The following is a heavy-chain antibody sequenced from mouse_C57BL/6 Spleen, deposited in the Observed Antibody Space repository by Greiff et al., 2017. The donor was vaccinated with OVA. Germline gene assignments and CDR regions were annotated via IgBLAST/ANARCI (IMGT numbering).Heavy chain of an antibody. Sequence: QVQLQQPGAELVRPGSSVKLSCKASGYTFTSYWMDWVKQRPGQGLEWIGNIYPSDSETHYNQKFKDKATLTVDKSSSTAYMQLSSLTSEDSAVYYCAGQHYGYDGYAMDYWGQGTSVTVSS. J-gene: IGHJ4*01. CDR2: IYPSDSET. V-gene: IGHV1-61*01. CDR3: AGQHYGYDGYAMDY. D-gene: IGHD2-2*01. CDR1: GYTFTSYW.